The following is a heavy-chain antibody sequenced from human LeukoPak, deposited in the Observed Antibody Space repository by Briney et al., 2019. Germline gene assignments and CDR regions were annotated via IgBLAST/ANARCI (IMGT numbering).Heavy chain of an antibody. CDR3: GKEFKLNPWFFNP. J-gene: IGHJ2*01. D-gene: IGHD1-14*01. CDR1: GFTFNTDS. V-gene: IGHV3-30*18. Sequence: PGRSLRLSCVASGFTFNTDSMHWVRQAPGKGLEWVAVISRGAGIMYYADSVKGRFTISRDNSQNTLYLHMNSLRTEDTAVYYCGKEFKLNPWFFNPWGRGPRVTV. CDR2: ISRGAGIM.